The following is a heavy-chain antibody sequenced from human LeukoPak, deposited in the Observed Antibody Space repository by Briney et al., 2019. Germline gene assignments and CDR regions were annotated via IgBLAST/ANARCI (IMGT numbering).Heavy chain of an antibody. Sequence: SETLSLTCTVSGGSISSYYWSWIRQPPGKGLEWIGYIYYSGSTNYNPSLKSRVTISVDTSKNQFSLKLSSVTAVDTAVYYCARATYDSSGITTCWFDPWGQGTLVTVSS. CDR3: ARATYDSSGITTCWFDP. CDR2: IYYSGST. CDR1: GGSISSYY. V-gene: IGHV4-59*01. J-gene: IGHJ5*02. D-gene: IGHD3-22*01.